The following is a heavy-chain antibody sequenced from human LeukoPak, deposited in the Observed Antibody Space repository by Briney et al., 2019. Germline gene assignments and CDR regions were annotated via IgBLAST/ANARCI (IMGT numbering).Heavy chain of an antibody. J-gene: IGHJ4*02. V-gene: IGHV3-23*01. D-gene: IGHD3-22*01. CDR1: GFTFSSSA. CDR3: AKVEQGYYDSSGYEFDY. CDR2: ISGSGSGGST. Sequence: GGSLRLSCAASGFTFSSSAMSWVRQAPGKGLEWVSSISGSGSGGSTYYADSVKGRFTISRDNSKNTLYLQMNSLRAEDTAVYYCAKVEQGYYDSSGYEFDYWGQGTLVTVSS.